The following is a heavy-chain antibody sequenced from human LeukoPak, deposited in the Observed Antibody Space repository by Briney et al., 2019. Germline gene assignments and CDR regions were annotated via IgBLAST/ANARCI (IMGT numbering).Heavy chain of an antibody. CDR1: GCIFSSYY. J-gene: IGHJ4*02. Sequence: GGSLRLSCAASGCIFSSYYMTWVRQVPGKGLEWVANINPDGSEKNYVDSVKGRFTISRDNARNSLYLQMNSLRAEDTALYYCARAGARSSDRWWYDYWGQGTLVTVCS. D-gene: IGHD2-15*01. V-gene: IGHV3-7*03. CDR3: ARAGARSSDRWWYDY. CDR2: INPDGSEK.